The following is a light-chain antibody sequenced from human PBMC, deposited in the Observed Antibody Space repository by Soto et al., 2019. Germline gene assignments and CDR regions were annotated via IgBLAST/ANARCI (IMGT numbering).Light chain of an antibody. J-gene: IGLJ2*01. V-gene: IGLV1-40*01. Sequence: QSVLTQPPSVSGAPGQRVTISCTGSSSNIGAGYDVHWYQQLPGTAPKLLVHGNTDRPSGVPDRFSGSKSGTSASLAITGLQADDDADYYCQSYDSSLSGLLFGGGTQLTVL. CDR3: QSYDSSLSGLL. CDR1: SSNIGAGYD. CDR2: GNT.